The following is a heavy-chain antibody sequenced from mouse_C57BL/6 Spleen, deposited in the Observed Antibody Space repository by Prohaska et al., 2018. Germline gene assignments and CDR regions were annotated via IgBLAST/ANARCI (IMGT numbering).Heavy chain of an antibody. D-gene: IGHD2-4*01. CDR2: IKPGSCGT. V-gene: IGHV1-54*01. CDR3: ARVYYDYGWFAY. Sequence: QVQLQQSGAELVRPGTSVKVSCKSSGYAFTNYLIEWVKQRPGQGLGWIVVIKPGSCGTNYNEKFKGKATLTADKSSSTVYLQLSSLTSEDSAVYCCARVYYDYGWFAYWGQETLVTVA. J-gene: IGHJ3*01. CDR1: GYAFTNYL.